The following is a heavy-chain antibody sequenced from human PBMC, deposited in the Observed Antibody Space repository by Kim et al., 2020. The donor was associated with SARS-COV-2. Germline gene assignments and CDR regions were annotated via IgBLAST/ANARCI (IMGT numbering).Heavy chain of an antibody. Sequence: SVKVSCKASGGTFSSYGLSWVRQASGQGLEWMGGIIPLFGTPKYAQKFQGRVTITADESTNTAYMELSSLRSEDTAVYYCAMGDSFCTTITCSDYYYYGMDVWGQGTTVTVSS. CDR1: GGTFSSYG. D-gene: IGHD5-12*01. J-gene: IGHJ6*02. V-gene: IGHV1-69*13. CDR2: IIPLFGTP. CDR3: AMGDSFCTTITCSDYYYYGMDV.